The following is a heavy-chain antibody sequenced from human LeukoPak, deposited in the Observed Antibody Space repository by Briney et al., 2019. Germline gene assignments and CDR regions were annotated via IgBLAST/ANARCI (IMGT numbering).Heavy chain of an antibody. CDR1: GFNVNNDY. CDR3: AKARSDYDSSYFDP. CDR2: VYSGGNT. Sequence: GGSLRLSCAASGFNVNNDYLSWFRHAPGKRVEWFSAVYSGGNTYYAASVKGRFTISRDNSKNTLYLQMNSLRAEDTAMYYCAKARSDYDSSYFDPWGQGTLVTVPS. V-gene: IGHV3-53*01. D-gene: IGHD5-12*01. J-gene: IGHJ5*02.